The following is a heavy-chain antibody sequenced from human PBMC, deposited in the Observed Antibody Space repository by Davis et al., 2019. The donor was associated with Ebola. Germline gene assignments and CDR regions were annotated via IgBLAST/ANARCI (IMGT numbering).Heavy chain of an antibody. D-gene: IGHD1-26*01. CDR3: ARDRVVGATGHYGMDV. CDR2: IIPIFGTA. J-gene: IGHJ6*02. CDR1: GGTFSSYA. Sequence: SVKVSCKASGGTFSSYAISWVRQAPGQGLEWLGGIIPIFGTANYAQKFQGRVTISADKSTSTAYMELISLRSEDTAVYYCARDRVVGATGHYGMDVWGPGTTVTVSS. V-gene: IGHV1-69*06.